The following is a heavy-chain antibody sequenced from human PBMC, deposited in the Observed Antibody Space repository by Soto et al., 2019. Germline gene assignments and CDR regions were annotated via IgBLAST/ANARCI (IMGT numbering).Heavy chain of an antibody. CDR3: AKAYYYDSSGYYPLYYYYYGMDV. D-gene: IGHD3-22*01. CDR1: GFTFSSYA. Sequence: GGSLRLSCAASGFTFSSYAMSWVRQAPGKGLEWVSAISGSGGSTYYADSVKGRFTISRDNSKNTLYLQMNSLRAEDTAVYYCAKAYYYDSSGYYPLYYYYYGMDVWGQGTTVTVSS. V-gene: IGHV3-23*01. CDR2: ISGSGGST. J-gene: IGHJ6*02.